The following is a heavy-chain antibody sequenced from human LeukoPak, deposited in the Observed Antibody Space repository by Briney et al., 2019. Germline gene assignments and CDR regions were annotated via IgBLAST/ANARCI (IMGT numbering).Heavy chain of an antibody. V-gene: IGHV3-48*02. CDR3: ARVRSGYYSDY. D-gene: IGHD6-25*01. J-gene: IGHJ4*02. Sequence: PGGALRLSCAASGFTFSSYSMNWVRQAPGKGLEWVSFITTSSSTIYYTDSVRGRFTISRDNAKNSLYLEMSGLRDEDTAVYYCARVRSGYYSDYWGQGTLVTLSA. CDR2: ITTSSSTI. CDR1: GFTFSSYS.